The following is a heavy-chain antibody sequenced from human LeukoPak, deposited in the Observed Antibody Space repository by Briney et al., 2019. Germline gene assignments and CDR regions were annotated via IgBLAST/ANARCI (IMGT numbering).Heavy chain of an antibody. CDR1: GFTVSSNY. CDR2: IYSGGST. CDR3: ASGNPFMVRGGGFDY. D-gene: IGHD3-10*01. Sequence: GGPLRLSCAASGFTVSSNYMSWVRQAPGKGLEWVSVIYSGGSTYYADSVKGRFTISRDNSKNTLYLQMNSLRAEDTAVYYCASGNPFMVRGGGFDYWGQGTLVTVSS. J-gene: IGHJ4*02. V-gene: IGHV3-53*01.